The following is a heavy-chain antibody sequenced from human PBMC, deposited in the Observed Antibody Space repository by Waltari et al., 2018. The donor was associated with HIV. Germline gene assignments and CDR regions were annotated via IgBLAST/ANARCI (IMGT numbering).Heavy chain of an antibody. CDR2: SGPNSGNA. J-gene: IGHJ3*02. D-gene: IGHD3-3*01. Sequence: QVQLVQSGAEVKKPGASVKVSCKASGYTFINNDINWVRQATGQGLVWMGWSGPNSGNAGYAPNFQGRVTMTRNTSTTTAYMELTDLRSADTAVYFCARGRGRYDFWSGYSSPGDAFDIWGQGTVVIVSS. CDR3: ARGRGRYDFWSGYSSPGDAFDI. CDR1: GYTFINND. V-gene: IGHV1-8*01.